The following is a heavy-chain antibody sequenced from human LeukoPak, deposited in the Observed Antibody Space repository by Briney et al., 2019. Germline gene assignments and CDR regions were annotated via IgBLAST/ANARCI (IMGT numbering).Heavy chain of an antibody. CDR1: GGTFSSYA. CDR2: IIPIFGTA. V-gene: IGHV1-69*13. Sequence: ASVKVSCKASGGTFSSYAISWVRQAPGHGLEWMGVIIPIFGTANYAQKFQGRVTITADESTSTAYMELSSLRSEDTAVYYCAREINYYDSSGYYYDYWGQGTLVTVSS. J-gene: IGHJ4*02. CDR3: AREINYYDSSGYYYDY. D-gene: IGHD3-22*01.